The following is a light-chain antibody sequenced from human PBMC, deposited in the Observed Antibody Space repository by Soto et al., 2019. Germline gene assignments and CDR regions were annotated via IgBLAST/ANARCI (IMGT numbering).Light chain of an antibody. CDR1: SRDVGTYNS. Sequence: QSVLTQPPSASGSPVQSVTISCTGTSRDVGTYNSVSWYQRHPGKAPKLIIYEVSERPSGVPDRFSGSKSGNTASLTVSGLQAEDEDAYYCASYAGSNTCYVFGTGTKLTVL. CDR2: EVS. V-gene: IGLV2-8*01. CDR3: ASYAGSNTCYV. J-gene: IGLJ1*01.